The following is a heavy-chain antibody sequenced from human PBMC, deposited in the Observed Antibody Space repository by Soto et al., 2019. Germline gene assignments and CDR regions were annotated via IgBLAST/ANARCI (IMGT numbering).Heavy chain of an antibody. J-gene: IGHJ3*02. CDR1: GYPVTAYY. D-gene: IGHD3-3*01. V-gene: IGHV1-2*02. CDR2: INPATGAA. Sequence: QLHLVQSGAVVKKPGASVTVSCSASGYPVTAYYMHWVRQAPGRGLEWLGGINPATGAAKYTQTFQGRVTLTRDPSTSTVFRGPGGRTSEGTAVFYRAGGGGVGVAGSAAFDMWGQGTLVTVSS. CDR3: AGGGGVGVAGSAAFDM.